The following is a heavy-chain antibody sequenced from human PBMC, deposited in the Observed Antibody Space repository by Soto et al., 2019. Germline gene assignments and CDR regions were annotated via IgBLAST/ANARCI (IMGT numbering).Heavy chain of an antibody. V-gene: IGHV1-46*01. J-gene: IGHJ4*02. CDR1: GYTFTTHY. Sequence: ASVKVFCKASGYTFTTHYMHWVRQAPGQGLEWMGKINPSGGRTTYALKFQGRVSLTSDTSTNTVYMELSSLRSEDTAVYYCARAGENYGSGTFSPPLRYYFNSWGQETLVTVSS. D-gene: IGHD3-10*01. CDR3: ARAGENYGSGTFSPPLRYYFNS. CDR2: INPSGGRT.